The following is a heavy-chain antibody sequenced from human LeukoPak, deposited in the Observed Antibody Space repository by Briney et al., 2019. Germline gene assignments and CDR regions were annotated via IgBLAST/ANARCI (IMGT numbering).Heavy chain of an antibody. CDR1: GGTFSSYA. CDR3: ARDLHGDYVANHFDY. J-gene: IGHJ4*02. CDR2: IIPIFGTA. V-gene: IGHV1-69*05. D-gene: IGHD4-17*01. Sequence: ASVKVSCKASGGTFSSYAISWVRQAPGQGLEWMGRIIPIFGTANYAQKFQGRVTITTDESTSTAYMELSSLRSEDTAVYYCARDLHGDYVANHFDYWGQGTLVTVSS.